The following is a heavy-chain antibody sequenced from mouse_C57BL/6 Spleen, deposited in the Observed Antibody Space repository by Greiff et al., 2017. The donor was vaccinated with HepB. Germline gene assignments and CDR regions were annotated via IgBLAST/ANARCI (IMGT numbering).Heavy chain of an antibody. J-gene: IGHJ3*01. CDR2: IDPETGGT. CDR3: TRGPLYSNYEAWFAY. D-gene: IGHD2-5*01. V-gene: IGHV1-15*01. Sequence: QVQLKQSGAELVRPGASVTLSCKASGYTFTDYEMHWVKQTPVHGLEWIGAIDPETGGTAYNQKFKGKAILTADKSSSTAYMELRSLTSEDSAVYYCTRGPLYSNYEAWFAYWGQGTLVTVSA. CDR1: GYTFTDYE.